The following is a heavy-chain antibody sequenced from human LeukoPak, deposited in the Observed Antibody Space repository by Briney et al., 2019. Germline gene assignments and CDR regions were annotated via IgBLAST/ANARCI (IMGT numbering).Heavy chain of an antibody. CDR3: ARLRYGDYPDY. Sequence: SETLSLTCAVSGGSISSGGYSWSWIRQPPGKGLEWIGYIYHSGSTYYNPSLKSRVTISVDRSKNQFSLKLSSVTAADTAVYYCARLRYGDYPDYWGQGTLVTVSS. J-gene: IGHJ4*02. V-gene: IGHV4-30-2*01. D-gene: IGHD4-17*01. CDR2: IYHSGST. CDR1: GGSISSGGYS.